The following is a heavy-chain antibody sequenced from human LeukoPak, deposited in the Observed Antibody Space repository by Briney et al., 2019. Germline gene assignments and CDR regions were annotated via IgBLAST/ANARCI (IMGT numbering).Heavy chain of an antibody. CDR3: ARGVTKLGY. CDR2: IYYSGST. V-gene: IGHV4-39*07. D-gene: IGHD4-17*01. J-gene: IGHJ4*02. CDR1: GGSISSSSYY. Sequence: SETLSLTCTVSGGSISSSSYYWGWIRQPPGKGLEWIGSIYYSGSTYYNPSLKSRVTISVDTSKNQFSLKLSSVTAADTAVYYCARGVTKLGYWGQGTLVTVSS.